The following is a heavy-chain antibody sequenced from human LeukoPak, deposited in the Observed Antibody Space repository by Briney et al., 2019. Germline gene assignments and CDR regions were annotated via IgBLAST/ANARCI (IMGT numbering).Heavy chain of an antibody. J-gene: IGHJ5*02. Sequence: ASVKVSCKTSGYTFTNYDINWVRQATGQGLEWMGWMSPNSGNTGYAQKFQGRVTMTRDTSISTAYMELSSLRSEDTAVYYCARGYYDFWSGLHRANNWFDPWGQGTLVTVSS. CDR2: MSPNSGNT. CDR3: ARGYYDFWSGLHRANNWFDP. CDR1: GYTFTNYD. D-gene: IGHD3-3*01. V-gene: IGHV1-8*01.